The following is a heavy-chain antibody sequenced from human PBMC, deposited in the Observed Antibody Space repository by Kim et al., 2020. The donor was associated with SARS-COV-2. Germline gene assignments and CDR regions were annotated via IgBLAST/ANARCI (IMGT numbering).Heavy chain of an antibody. J-gene: IGHJ4*02. CDR3: ARRIAAAGTPIGY. V-gene: IGHV1-8*01. Sequence: YAQKFQGRVTMTRNTSRTTAYMELSSLRSEDTAVYYCARRIAAAGTPIGYWGQGTLVTVSS. D-gene: IGHD6-13*01.